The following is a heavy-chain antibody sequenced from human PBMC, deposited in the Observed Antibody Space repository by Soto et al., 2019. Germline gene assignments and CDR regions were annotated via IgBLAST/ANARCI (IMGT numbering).Heavy chain of an antibody. Sequence: QITLKESGPPVVKPTETLTLTCTFSGFSLTTSGVGVGWVRQSPGKAPEWLALIYWDDDKRYSTSLKSRLTITKDTSKNQVVLTTANVDPADTATYYCAHRVLCTVFGLVTTTAIYFDFWGQGTPVVVSS. CDR2: IYWDDDK. D-gene: IGHD3-3*01. CDR3: AHRVLCTVFGLVTTTAIYFDF. V-gene: IGHV2-5*02. J-gene: IGHJ4*02. CDR1: GFSLTTSGVG.